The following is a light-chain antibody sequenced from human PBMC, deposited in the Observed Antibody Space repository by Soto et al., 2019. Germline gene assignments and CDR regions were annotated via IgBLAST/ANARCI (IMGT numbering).Light chain of an antibody. CDR2: GAS. CDR3: QQYDTNWT. Sequence: DIQMTQSPSTLTASVGDRAIITCRASQRVARWLAWYQQKPGKAPKVLISGASNLESGVPSRFSGSGFGTQFTFTISSLQPDDYATYYCQQYDTNWTFGQGTKVEI. V-gene: IGKV1-5*01. J-gene: IGKJ1*01. CDR1: QRVARW.